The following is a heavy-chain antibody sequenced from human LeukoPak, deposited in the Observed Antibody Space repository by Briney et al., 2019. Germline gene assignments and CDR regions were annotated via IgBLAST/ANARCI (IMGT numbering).Heavy chain of an antibody. CDR2: ISSNGGST. D-gene: IGHD5-24*01. J-gene: IGHJ4*02. CDR3: ARGGRDGYNFVDY. Sequence: GGSLRLSCAASGFTFSSYAMHWVRQAPGKGLEYVSAISSNGGSTYYANSVKGRFTISRDNSKNTLYLQMGSLRAEDMAVYYCARGGRDGYNFVDYWGQGTLVTVSS. V-gene: IGHV3-64*01. CDR1: GFTFSSYA.